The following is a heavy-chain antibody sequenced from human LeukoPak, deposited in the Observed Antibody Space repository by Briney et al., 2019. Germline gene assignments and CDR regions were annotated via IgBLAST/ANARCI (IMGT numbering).Heavy chain of an antibody. CDR3: ARDGGYGSGSYYMAY. V-gene: IGHV4-31*03. D-gene: IGHD3-10*01. Sequence: SETLSLTCTVSGGSISSGGYNWNWIRQHPGKGLEWIGYIYYSGSPSYNPSLKSRVIISIDRSKNQFSLKLSSVTAADSAVYYCARDGGYGSGSYYMAYWGQGTLVTVSS. CDR1: GGSISSGGYN. CDR2: IYYSGSP. J-gene: IGHJ4*02.